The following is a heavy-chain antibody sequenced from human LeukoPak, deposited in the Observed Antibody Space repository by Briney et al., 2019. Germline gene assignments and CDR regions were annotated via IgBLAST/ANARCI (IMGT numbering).Heavy chain of an antibody. V-gene: IGHV3-9*01. CDR3: AKGGQPTVTTVDY. CDR1: GSTFDDYA. Sequence: GGSLRLSCAASGSTFDDYAMHWVRQAPGKGLEGVSGISWNSGSIGYADSVKGRFTISRDNAKNSLYLQMNSLRAEDTALYYCAKGGQPTVTTVDYWAQGTLVTVSS. D-gene: IGHD4-17*01. J-gene: IGHJ4*02. CDR2: ISWNSGSI.